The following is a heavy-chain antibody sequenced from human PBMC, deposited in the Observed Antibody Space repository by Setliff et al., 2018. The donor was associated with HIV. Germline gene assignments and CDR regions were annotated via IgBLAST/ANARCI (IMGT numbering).Heavy chain of an antibody. CDR2: ISGSGQTI. V-gene: IGHV3-48*04. Sequence: PGGSLRLSCVASGFSINGYDMNWVRQAPGKGLEWVSHISGSGQTIYYADSVRGRITISRDNAQNSVYLQMTSLRAEDTAVYYCARRAYCSSTTCFDNWGQGTLVTVSS. D-gene: IGHD2-2*01. J-gene: IGHJ4*02. CDR1: GFSINGYD. CDR3: ARRAYCSSTTCFDN.